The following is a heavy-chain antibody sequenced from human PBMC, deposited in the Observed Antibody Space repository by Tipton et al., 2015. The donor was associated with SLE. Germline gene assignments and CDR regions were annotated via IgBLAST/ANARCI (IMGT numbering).Heavy chain of an antibody. V-gene: IGHV4-59*01. Sequence: TLSLTCTVSGASISSYYWSWIRQPPGKGLEWIGHIFYIGSTNYNPSLKSRVTISVDTSKNQFSLKLSSVTAADTAVYFCARRVGAIAAFDIWGQGTVVSVSS. J-gene: IGHJ3*02. D-gene: IGHD1-26*01. CDR1: GASISSYY. CDR2: IFYIGST. CDR3: ARRVGAIAAFDI.